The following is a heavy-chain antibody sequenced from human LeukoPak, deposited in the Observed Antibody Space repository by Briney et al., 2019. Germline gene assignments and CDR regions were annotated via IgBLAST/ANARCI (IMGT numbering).Heavy chain of an antibody. V-gene: IGHV4-59*01. CDR2: IYYSGST. D-gene: IGHD3-22*01. J-gene: IGHJ4*02. CDR3: ARGHSSGYPYYFDY. Sequence: SETLSLTCTVSGGSISSYYWSWIRQPPGKGLEWIGYIYYSGSTNYNPSLKSRVTIPVDTSKNQLSLKLSSVTAADTAVYYCARGHSSGYPYYFDYWGQGTLVTVSS. CDR1: GGSISSYY.